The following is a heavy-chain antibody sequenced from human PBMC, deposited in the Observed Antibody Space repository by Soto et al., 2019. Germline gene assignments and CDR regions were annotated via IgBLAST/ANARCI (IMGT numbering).Heavy chain of an antibody. V-gene: IGHV4-4*02. CDR1: SGSISSSIW. D-gene: IGHD4-4*01. Sequence: SETLSLTCAVASGSISSSIWWSWVRQPPGKGLEWLGEIDHSVSTNYNPSLKSRVNISVDKSKSQFSLKLSSLRSEDTAVYYCARASESVTARSTAYFFDSWGQGTLVTVSS. CDR3: ARASESVTARSTAYFFDS. CDR2: IDHSVST. J-gene: IGHJ4*02.